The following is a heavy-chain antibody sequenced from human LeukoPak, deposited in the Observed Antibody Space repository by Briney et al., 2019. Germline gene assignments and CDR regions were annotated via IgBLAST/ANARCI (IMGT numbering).Heavy chain of an antibody. D-gene: IGHD6-13*01. CDR1: GFTFSSYG. V-gene: IGHV3-30*02. CDR3: AKDSTYSSSWTDY. CDR2: IRYDGSNK. Sequence: PGGSLRLSCAASGFTFSSYGMHWVRQAPGKGLEWVAFIRYDGSNKYYADSVKGRFTISRDNSKNTLYLQMNSLRAEDTAVYYCAKDSTYSSSWTDYWGQGTLVTVSS. J-gene: IGHJ4*02.